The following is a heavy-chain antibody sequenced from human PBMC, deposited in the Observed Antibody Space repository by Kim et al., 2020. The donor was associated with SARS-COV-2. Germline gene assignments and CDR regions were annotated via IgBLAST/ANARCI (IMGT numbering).Heavy chain of an antibody. V-gene: IGHV1-3*01. J-gene: IGHJ4*02. Sequence: SQKFQGRVTITRDTSASTAYMELSSLRSEDTAVYYCARSRYCSSTSCLDYWGQGTLVTVSS. D-gene: IGHD2-2*01. CDR3: ARSRYCSSTSCLDY.